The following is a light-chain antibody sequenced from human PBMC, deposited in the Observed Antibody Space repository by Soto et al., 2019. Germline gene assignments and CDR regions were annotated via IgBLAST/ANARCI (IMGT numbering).Light chain of an antibody. CDR3: QQRSNWPLFA. CDR1: QSVSSY. CDR2: DAS. V-gene: IGKV3-11*01. Sequence: EIVLTQSPATLSLSPGERATLSCRASQSVSSYLAWYQQKPGQAPRLLIYDASNRATGIQARFSGSGSGTDFTLTISSLEPEDFAGYYCQQRSNWPLFAFVPGTKVDIK. J-gene: IGKJ3*01.